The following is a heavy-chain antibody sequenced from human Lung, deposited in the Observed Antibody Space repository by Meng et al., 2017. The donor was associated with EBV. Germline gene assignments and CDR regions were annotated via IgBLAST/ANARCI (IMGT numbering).Heavy chain of an antibody. Sequence: QVHMVQSVSELNQHGASVKVSCRPSGYTFTSYAINWGRQAPGQGPDWMGWIDPNTGNPTYDQGFTGRFVFSLDTSVSTAYLQINSLRADDTAVYYCARDSPLDGYSLLDYWGQGTLVTVSS. D-gene: IGHD5-24*01. CDR1: GYTFTSYA. V-gene: IGHV7-4-1*02. CDR3: ARDSPLDGYSLLDY. CDR2: IDPNTGNP. J-gene: IGHJ4*02.